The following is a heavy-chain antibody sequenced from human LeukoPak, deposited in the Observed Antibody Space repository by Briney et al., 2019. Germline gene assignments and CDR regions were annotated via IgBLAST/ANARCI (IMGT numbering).Heavy chain of an antibody. V-gene: IGHV5-51*01. J-gene: IGHJ5*02. CDR3: ARHVGRIETTAPRWFDP. D-gene: IGHD1-1*01. CDR2: INPGDRDT. CDR1: GYSFTTYW. Sequence: GESLKISCKGSGYSFTTYWIAWVRQMPGKGLEWMGIINPGDRDTRYSPSYQGQVTISADKSITTAYLQWSSLKAPDTAIYYCARHVGRIETTAPRWFDPWGQGTLVTVSS.